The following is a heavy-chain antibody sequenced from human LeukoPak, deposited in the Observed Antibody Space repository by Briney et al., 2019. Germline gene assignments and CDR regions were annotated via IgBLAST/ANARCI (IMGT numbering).Heavy chain of an antibody. D-gene: IGHD1/OR15-1a*01. Sequence: SETLSLTCTVSGGSISSSSYYWGWIRQPPGKGLEWIGSIYYSGSTYYNPSLKSRVTISVDTSKNQFSLKLSSVTAADTAVYYCARLGTGTNCFDYWGQGTLVTGSS. CDR3: ARLGTGTNCFDY. J-gene: IGHJ4*02. CDR1: GGSISSSSYY. CDR2: IYYSGST. V-gene: IGHV4-39*01.